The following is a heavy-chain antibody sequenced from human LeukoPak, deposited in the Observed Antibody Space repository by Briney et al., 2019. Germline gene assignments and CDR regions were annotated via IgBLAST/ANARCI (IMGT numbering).Heavy chain of an antibody. D-gene: IGHD3-22*01. V-gene: IGHV1-18*01. CDR1: GYTFNTYG. CDR3: ARPSGYPRGYFDY. CDR2: ISPYNGNT. J-gene: IGHJ4*02. Sequence: ASVKVSCKPSGYTFNTYGITWVRQAPGQGLEWMGWISPYNGNTNYAQKFQGRVTMTTDTSTSTAYMELRSLRSDDTAVYYCARPSGYPRGYFDYWGQGTLVTVSS.